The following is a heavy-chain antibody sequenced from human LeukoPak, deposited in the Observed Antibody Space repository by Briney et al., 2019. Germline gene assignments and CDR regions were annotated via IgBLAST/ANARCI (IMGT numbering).Heavy chain of an antibody. CDR3: AATRQLGAFDI. D-gene: IGHD3-16*01. J-gene: IGHJ3*02. Sequence: GGSLRLSCIASGFTFSIYWMSWVRQAPGKGLEWVANIKEDGNEKYYVDSVKGRFIISRDSAKKSLYLQMNSLRAEDTAVYYCAATRQLGAFDIWGQGTVVTVSS. CDR2: IKEDGNEK. CDR1: GFTFSIYW. V-gene: IGHV3-7*01.